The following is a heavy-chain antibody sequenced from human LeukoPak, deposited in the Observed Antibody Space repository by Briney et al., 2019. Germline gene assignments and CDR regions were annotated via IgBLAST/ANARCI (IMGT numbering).Heavy chain of an antibody. Sequence: WXRQXXGQGLEWMGWISAYNGNTNYAQKLQGRVTMTTDTSTSTAYMELRSLRSDDTAVYYCARDGRELPPYYYYYMDVWGKGTTVTVSS. J-gene: IGHJ6*03. CDR3: ARDGRELPPYYYYYMDV. V-gene: IGHV1-18*01. CDR2: ISAYNGNT. D-gene: IGHD1-26*01.